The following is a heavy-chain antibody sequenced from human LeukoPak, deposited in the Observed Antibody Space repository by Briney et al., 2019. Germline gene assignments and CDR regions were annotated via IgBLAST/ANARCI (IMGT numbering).Heavy chain of an antibody. CDR2: VDPEDGET. J-gene: IGHJ4*02. CDR3: ATSSMIVVVPPHY. Sequence: ASVKVSCKVSGYTFTDHYMHWVQQAPGKGLEWMGLVDPEDGETIYAEKFQGRVTITADTSTDTAYMELSSLRSEDTAVYYCATSSMIVVVPPHYWGQGTLVTVSS. V-gene: IGHV1-69-2*01. D-gene: IGHD3-22*01. CDR1: GYTFTDHY.